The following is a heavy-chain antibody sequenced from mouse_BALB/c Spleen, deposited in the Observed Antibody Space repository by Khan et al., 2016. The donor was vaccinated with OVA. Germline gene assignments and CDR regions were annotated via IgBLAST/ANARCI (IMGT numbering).Heavy chain of an antibody. CDR3: AKPKDGYPYGMDY. Sequence: QVQLKQSGPGLVAPSQSLSITCTVSGFSLTSYGVNWVRQPPGKGLEWLGVIWGDGSTNYHSALKSRLSISKDNSKSQVFLKLTCLQTDATATYYWAKPKDGYPYGMDYWGQGTSVTVSS. V-gene: IGHV2-3*01. CDR1: GFSLTSYG. J-gene: IGHJ4*01. CDR2: IWGDGST. D-gene: IGHD2-3*01.